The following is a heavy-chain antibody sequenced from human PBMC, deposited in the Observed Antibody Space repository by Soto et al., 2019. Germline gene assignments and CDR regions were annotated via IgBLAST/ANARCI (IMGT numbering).Heavy chain of an antibody. D-gene: IGHD2-15*01. CDR3: ATDPTPYYGMDV. V-gene: IGHV3-15*07. CDR1: GFTFSNAW. Sequence: EVQLVESGGGLVKPGGSLRLSCAASGFTFSNAWMNWVRQAPGKGLEWVGRIKSKTDGGTTDYAAPVKGRFTISRDDSKNTLYLHMNSLKTEDTAVYYCATDPTPYYGMDVWGQGTTVTVSS. J-gene: IGHJ6*02. CDR2: IKSKTDGGTT.